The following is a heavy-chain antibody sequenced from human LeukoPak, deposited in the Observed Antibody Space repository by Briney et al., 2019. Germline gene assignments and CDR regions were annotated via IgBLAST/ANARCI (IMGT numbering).Heavy chain of an antibody. CDR3: ARDRDVVAVAGPGFFDY. J-gene: IGHJ4*02. CDR2: ISSSGSTI. CDR1: GFTFSSYE. V-gene: IGHV3-48*03. D-gene: IGHD6-19*01. Sequence: GGSLRVSCAASGFTFSSYEMNWVRQAPGKGLEWVSYISSSGSTIYYADSVKGRFTISRDNAKNPLYLQMNSLRAEDTAVYYCARDRDVVAVAGPGFFDYWGQGTLVTVSS.